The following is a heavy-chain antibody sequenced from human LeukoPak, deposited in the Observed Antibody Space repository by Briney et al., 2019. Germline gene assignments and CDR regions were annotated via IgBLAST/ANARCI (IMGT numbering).Heavy chain of an antibody. V-gene: IGHV3-53*01. J-gene: IGHJ4*02. CDR2: IYSGGNI. CDR1: GFTVSSNY. D-gene: IGHD3-22*01. Sequence: PGGSLRLSCAASGFTVSSNYMSWVRQAPGKGLEWVSVIYSGGNIYYADSVKGRFTISRDNSKNTLYLQMNSPRAEGTAVYYCAGSGDDDSSGYRDYWGQGTLVTVSS. CDR3: AGSGDDDSSGYRDY.